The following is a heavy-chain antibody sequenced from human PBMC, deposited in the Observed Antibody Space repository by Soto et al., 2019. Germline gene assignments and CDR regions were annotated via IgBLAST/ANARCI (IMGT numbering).Heavy chain of an antibody. J-gene: IGHJ4*02. V-gene: IGHV2-5*02. CDR1: GFSLSTSGVG. CDR2: IYWDDDK. Sequence: SGPTLVNPTQTHTLTCTFSGFSLSTSGVGVGWIRQPPGKALEWLAIIYWDDDKRYRPSLKRRLTITKDTSKNQVVLTMTNMDPMDTAKYYCIHRRSGSYYNYWGQGTLVTVSS. D-gene: IGHD1-26*01. CDR3: IHRRSGSYYNY.